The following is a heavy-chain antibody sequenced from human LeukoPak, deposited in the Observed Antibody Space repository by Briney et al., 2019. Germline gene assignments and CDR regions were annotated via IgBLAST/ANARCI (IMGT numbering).Heavy chain of an antibody. Sequence: TGGSLRLSCAASGFTFSSYGMHWVRQAPGKGLEWVAVIWYDGSNKYYVDSVKGRFTISRDNSKNTLYLQMNSLRAEDTAVYYCARFGSGWYFDYWGQGTLVTVSS. D-gene: IGHD6-19*01. V-gene: IGHV3-33*01. CDR2: IWYDGSNK. CDR1: GFTFSSYG. CDR3: ARFGSGWYFDY. J-gene: IGHJ4*02.